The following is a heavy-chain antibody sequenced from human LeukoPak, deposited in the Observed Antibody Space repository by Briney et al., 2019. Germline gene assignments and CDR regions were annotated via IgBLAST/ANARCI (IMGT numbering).Heavy chain of an antibody. CDR3: ASLGGSSSWSIDY. CDR1: GGSFSGYY. V-gene: IGHV4-34*01. CDR2: INHSGST. J-gene: IGHJ4*02. Sequence: SETLSLTCAVYGGSFSGYYWSWIRQPPGKGLEWIGEINHSGSTNYNPSLKSRVTISVYTSKNQFSLKLSSVTAADTAVYYCASLGGSSSWSIDYWGQGTLVTVSS. D-gene: IGHD6-13*01.